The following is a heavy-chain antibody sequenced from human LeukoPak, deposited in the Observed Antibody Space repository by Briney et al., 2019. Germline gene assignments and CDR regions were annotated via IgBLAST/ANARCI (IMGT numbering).Heavy chain of an antibody. Sequence: QAGGSLRLSCAASGFTFSDYSMNWVRQAPGKGLEWISYIGIDSGNTNYADSVKGRFTISGDKAKNSLYLQMNSLRVEDTAVYYSARDYKYAFDNWGQGTLVTVSS. CDR2: IGIDSGNT. J-gene: IGHJ4*02. D-gene: IGHD5-24*01. CDR3: ARDYKYAFDN. CDR1: GFTFSDYS. V-gene: IGHV3-48*01.